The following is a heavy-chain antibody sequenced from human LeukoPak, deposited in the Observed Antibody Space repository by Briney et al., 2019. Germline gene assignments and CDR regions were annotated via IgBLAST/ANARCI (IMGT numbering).Heavy chain of an antibody. CDR2: ISSSSSYI. Sequence: GSLRLSCAASGFTFSSYSMNWVRQAPGKGLEWVSSISSSSSYIYYADSVKGRFTISRDNSKNTLYLQMNSLRAEDTAVYYCAAPNYYYGMDVWGQGTTVTVSS. J-gene: IGHJ6*02. CDR3: AAPNYYYGMDV. CDR1: GFTFSSYS. V-gene: IGHV3-21*04.